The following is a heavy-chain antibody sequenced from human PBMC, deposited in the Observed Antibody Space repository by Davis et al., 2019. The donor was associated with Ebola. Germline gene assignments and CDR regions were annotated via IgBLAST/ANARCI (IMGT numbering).Heavy chain of an antibody. CDR1: GYTFTSYG. J-gene: IGHJ6*04. D-gene: IGHD5-18*01. CDR3: ARDQARGYSFRYYYYGMDV. Sequence: ASVKVSCKASGYTFTSYGISWVRQAPGQGLEWMGWISAYNGNTNYAQKLQGRVTMTTDTSTSTAYMELRSLRSDDTAVYYCARDQARGYSFRYYYYGMDVWGKGTTVTVSS. CDR2: ISAYNGNT. V-gene: IGHV1-18*01.